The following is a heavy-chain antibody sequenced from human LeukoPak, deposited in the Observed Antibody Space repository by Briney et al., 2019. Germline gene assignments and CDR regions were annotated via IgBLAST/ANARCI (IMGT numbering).Heavy chain of an antibody. J-gene: IGHJ6*02. Sequence: GESLKISCKGPGHSFINYWIAWVRQMPGKGLEWIGIIFPGDSHTRYSPSFQGQVTISADKSISTAYLQWSSLKASDTAMYYCARLWAVAGRGYYYGMDVWGQGTTVTVSS. V-gene: IGHV5-51*01. CDR1: GHSFINYW. D-gene: IGHD6-19*01. CDR3: ARLWAVAGRGYYYGMDV. CDR2: IFPGDSHT.